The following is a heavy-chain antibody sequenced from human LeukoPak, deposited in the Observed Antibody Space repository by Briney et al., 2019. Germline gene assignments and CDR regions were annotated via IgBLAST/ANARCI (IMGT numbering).Heavy chain of an antibody. CDR3: AGEESSSSSLGFDY. J-gene: IGHJ4*02. D-gene: IGHD6-6*01. CDR2: IYTTGST. Sequence: SETLSLTCTVSGGSISSYYWTWIRQPAGKGLEWIGRIYTTGSTNYNPSLKSRVTISVDTSKNQFSLKLSSVTAADTAVYYCAGEESSSSSLGFDYRGQGTLVTVS. V-gene: IGHV4-4*07. CDR1: GGSISSYY.